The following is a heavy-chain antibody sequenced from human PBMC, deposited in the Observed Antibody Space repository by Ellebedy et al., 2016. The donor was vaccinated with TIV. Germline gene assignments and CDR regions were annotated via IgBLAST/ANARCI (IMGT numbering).Heavy chain of an antibody. CDR1: GFTFSTYA. D-gene: IGHD3-16*02. CDR2: ISYDGSTR. CDR3: ARPPGVWGSYRYDALDI. V-gene: IGHV3-30-3*01. Sequence: PGGSLRLSCAASGFTFSTYAMHWVRQAPGKGLAWVAAISYDGSTRYYADSVKGRLTISRDNSKNTLYLQMNSLRDEDTAVYYCARPPGVWGSYRYDALDIWGQGTMVTVSS. J-gene: IGHJ3*02.